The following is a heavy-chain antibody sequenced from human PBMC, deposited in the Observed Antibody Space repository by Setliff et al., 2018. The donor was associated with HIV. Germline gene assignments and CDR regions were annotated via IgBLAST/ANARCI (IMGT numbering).Heavy chain of an antibody. Sequence: ASVKVSCKASGYTFTSYYMHWVRQAPGQGLEWMGIINPSGGSTSYAQKFQGRVTMTRDTSTSTVYIELSSLRSEDTAVYYCARVRGVADAFDIWGQGTMVTVSS. CDR2: INPSGGST. D-gene: IGHD3-10*01. V-gene: IGHV1-46*03. J-gene: IGHJ3*02. CDR1: GYTFTSYY. CDR3: ARVRGVADAFDI.